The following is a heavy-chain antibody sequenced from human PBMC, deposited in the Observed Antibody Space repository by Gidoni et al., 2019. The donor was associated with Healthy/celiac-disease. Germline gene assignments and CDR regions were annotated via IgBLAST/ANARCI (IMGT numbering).Heavy chain of an antibody. V-gene: IGHV3-7*01. D-gene: IGHD3-22*01. J-gene: IGHJ5*02. CDR2: IKQDGSEK. Sequence: EVQLVESGGGLVQPGGSLRLSCAASGFTFSSYWMSWVRQAPGKGLEWVANIKQDGSEKYYVDSVKGRFTIPRDNAKNSLYLQMNSLRAEDTAVYYCARTYYYDSSGYCLVPWGQGTLVTVSS. CDR3: ARTYYYDSSGYCLVP. CDR1: GFTFSSYW.